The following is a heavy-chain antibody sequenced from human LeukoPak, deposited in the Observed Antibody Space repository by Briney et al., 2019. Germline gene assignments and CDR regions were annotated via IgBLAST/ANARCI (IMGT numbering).Heavy chain of an antibody. Sequence: GGSLRLSCAASGFTFSSYAMSWVRQAPGKGLEWVSSISSSSSYIYYADSVKGRFTISRDNAKNSLYLQMNSLRAEDTAVYYCATGPNGDYFDYWGQGTLVTVSS. D-gene: IGHD4-17*01. CDR3: ATGPNGDYFDY. V-gene: IGHV3-21*01. CDR2: ISSSSSYI. CDR1: GFTFSSYA. J-gene: IGHJ4*02.